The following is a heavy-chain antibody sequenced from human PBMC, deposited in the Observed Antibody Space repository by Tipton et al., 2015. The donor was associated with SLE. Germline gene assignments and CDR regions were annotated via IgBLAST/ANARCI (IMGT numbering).Heavy chain of an antibody. Sequence: TLSLTCTVSGGSISSSSYYWGWIRQPPGKGLEWIGEINHSGSTNYNPSLKSRVTISVDTSKNQFSLKLSSVTAADTAVYYCARWASSSWEAFDYWGQGTLVTVSS. CDR2: INHSGST. CDR3: ARWASSSWEAFDY. D-gene: IGHD6-13*01. V-gene: IGHV4-39*07. CDR1: GGSISSSSYY. J-gene: IGHJ4*02.